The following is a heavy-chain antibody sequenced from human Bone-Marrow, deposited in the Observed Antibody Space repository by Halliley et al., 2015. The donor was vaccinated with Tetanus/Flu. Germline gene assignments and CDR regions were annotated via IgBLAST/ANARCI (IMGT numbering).Heavy chain of an antibody. CDR3: ARAPHVGYSTTSDSYYYAMDV. D-gene: IGHD6-6*01. V-gene: IGHV3-53*01. Sequence: RAYYGDSVGGRFAIPRDNSKNTLHLQMNRLRADDTAVYFCARAPHVGYSTTSDSYYYAMDVWGQGTTVTVSS. CDR2: RA. J-gene: IGHJ6*02.